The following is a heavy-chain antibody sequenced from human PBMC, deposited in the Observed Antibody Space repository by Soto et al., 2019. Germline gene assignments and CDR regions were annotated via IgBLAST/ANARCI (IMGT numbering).Heavy chain of an antibody. CDR3: ARAPLSLYGDYSYYYYMDV. CDR1: GFTFSSYS. J-gene: IGHJ6*03. CDR2: ISSSSSYI. D-gene: IGHD4-17*01. Sequence: EVQLVESGGGLVKPGGSLRLSCAASGFTFSSYSMNWVRQAPGKGLEWVSSISSSSSYIYYADSVKGRFTISRDNAKNSLYLQMNSLRADDTAVYYCARAPLSLYGDYSYYYYMDVWGKGTTVTVSS. V-gene: IGHV3-21*01.